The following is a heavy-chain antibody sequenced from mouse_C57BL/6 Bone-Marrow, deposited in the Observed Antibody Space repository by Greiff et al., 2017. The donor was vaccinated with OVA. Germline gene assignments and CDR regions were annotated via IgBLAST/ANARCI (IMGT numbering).Heavy chain of an antibody. Sequence: VQRVESGPELVKPGASVKISCKASGYAFSSSWMNWVKQRPGKGLEWIGRIYPGDGDTNYNGKFKGKATLTADKSSSTAYMQLSRLTSEDSAVYFCAREDDYDWYFDVWGTGTTVTVSS. CDR2: IYPGDGDT. D-gene: IGHD2-4*01. CDR3: AREDDYDWYFDV. V-gene: IGHV1-82*01. CDR1: GYAFSSSW. J-gene: IGHJ1*03.